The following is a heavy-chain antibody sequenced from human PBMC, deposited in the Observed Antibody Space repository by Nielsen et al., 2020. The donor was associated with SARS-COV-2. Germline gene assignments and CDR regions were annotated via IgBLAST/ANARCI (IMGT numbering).Heavy chain of an antibody. CDR1: GFTFSSYD. CDR3: ARPSPNDYVYFDV. Sequence: GESLKISCAVSGFTFSSYDFNWVRQAPGKGLEWISYISRSGATKFYADSVKGRFTISRDTARKSIYLQLNNLRADDTAVYCCARPSPNDYVYFDVWGQGTLVTVSS. V-gene: IGHV3-48*03. D-gene: IGHD4-17*01. J-gene: IGHJ4*02. CDR2: ISRSGATK.